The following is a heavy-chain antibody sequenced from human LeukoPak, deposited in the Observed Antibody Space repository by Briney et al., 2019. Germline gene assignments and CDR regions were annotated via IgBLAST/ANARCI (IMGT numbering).Heavy chain of an antibody. CDR1: GFTFTSYT. V-gene: IGHV3-21*01. J-gene: IGHJ6*04. CDR3: ARDYSPPNHDYDALDV. Sequence: PGGSLRLSCAASGFTFTSYTMDWVRLAPGKGLEWVSSISSSRSYIYYADSVKGRFTISRDNSQNSLYLQMNRLRVEDTALYYCARDYSPPNHDYDALDVWGKGTTVTVSS. D-gene: IGHD3-16*01. CDR2: ISSSRSYI.